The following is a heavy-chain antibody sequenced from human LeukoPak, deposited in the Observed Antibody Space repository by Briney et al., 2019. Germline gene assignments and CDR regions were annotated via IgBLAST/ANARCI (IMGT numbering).Heavy chain of an antibody. J-gene: IGHJ4*02. D-gene: IGHD6-13*01. CDR2: IYYSGST. CDR3: ARRGIAAAGDDDY. Sequence: SETLSLTCTVSGGSISSSSYYWGWIRQPPGKGLEWIGSIYYSGSTYYNPSLKSRVTISVDTSKNQFALKLSSVTAADTAVYYCARRGIAAAGDDDYWGQGTLVTGSS. V-gene: IGHV4-39*01. CDR1: GGSISSSSYY.